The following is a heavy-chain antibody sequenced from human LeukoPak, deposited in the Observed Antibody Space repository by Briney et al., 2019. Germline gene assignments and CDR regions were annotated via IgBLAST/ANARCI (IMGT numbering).Heavy chain of an antibody. D-gene: IGHD6-19*01. J-gene: IGHJ4*02. V-gene: IGHV4-34*01. CDR1: GGSFSGYY. CDR2: INHSGST. Sequence: SETLSLTCAVYGGSFSGYYWSWIRQPPGKGLEWIGEINHSGSTNYNPSLKSRVTISEGTSKNQFSLKLNSVTAADTAVYYCVTGQWLVPVSYWGQGTVVTVSS. CDR3: VTGQWLVPVSY.